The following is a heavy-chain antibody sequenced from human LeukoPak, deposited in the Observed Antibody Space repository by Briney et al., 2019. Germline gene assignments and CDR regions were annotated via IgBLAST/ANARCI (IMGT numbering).Heavy chain of an antibody. V-gene: IGHV1-2*04. CDR1: GYTFTGYY. D-gene: IGHD2-2*01. CDR2: INPNSGGT. CDR3: ARIESGYCSSTSCKRYYYYGMDV. J-gene: IGHJ6*02. Sequence: ASVKVSCKASGYTFTGYYMHWVRQAPGQGLEWMGWINPNSGGTNYAQKFRGWVTMTRDTSISTAYMELSRLRSDDTAVYYCARIESGYCSSTSCKRYYYYGMDVWGQGTTVTVSS.